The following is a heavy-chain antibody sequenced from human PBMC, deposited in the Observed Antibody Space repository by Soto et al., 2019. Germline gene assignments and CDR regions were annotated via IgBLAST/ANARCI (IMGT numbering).Heavy chain of an antibody. CDR1: GFTFNAYA. CDR2: IGGSGGNR. Sequence: EVQLLESGGGLVLPGGSLRLSCAASGFTFNAYAMTWVRQAPGKGLEWVSAIGGSGGNRYYAASVKGRFTISRDNSKDALDLQMNSLRVEDTAVYYCARVASDYINSVDHWGQGILGTVSS. J-gene: IGHJ4*02. CDR3: ARVASDYINSVDH. D-gene: IGHD4-4*01. V-gene: IGHV3-23*01.